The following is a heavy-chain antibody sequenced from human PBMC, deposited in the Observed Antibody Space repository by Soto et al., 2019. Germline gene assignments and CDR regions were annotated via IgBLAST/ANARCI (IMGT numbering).Heavy chain of an antibody. J-gene: IGHJ4*02. Sequence: GGSLRLSCAASGFTFSSYAMHWVRQAPGKGLEWVAVISYDGSNKYYADSVKGRFTISRDNSKNTLYLQMNSLRAEDTAVYYCARGPSSLTRFDYWGEGTLVTVSS. CDR3: ARGPSSLTRFDY. V-gene: IGHV3-30-3*01. CDR2: ISYDGSNK. D-gene: IGHD2-2*01. CDR1: GFTFSSYA.